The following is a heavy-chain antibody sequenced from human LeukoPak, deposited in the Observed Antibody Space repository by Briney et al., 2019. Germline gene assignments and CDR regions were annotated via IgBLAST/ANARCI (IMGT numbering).Heavy chain of an antibody. V-gene: IGHV4-34*01. J-gene: IGHJ4*02. D-gene: IGHD1-26*01. CDR1: GGSFSGYY. CDR2: INHSGST. Sequence: KTSETLSLTCAVYGGSFSGYYWSWIRQPPGRGLEWIGEINHSGSTNYNPSLKSRVTISVDTSKNQFSLKLSSVTAADTAVYYCARGHRIVGATSPDYWGQGTLVTVSS. CDR3: ARGHRIVGATSPDY.